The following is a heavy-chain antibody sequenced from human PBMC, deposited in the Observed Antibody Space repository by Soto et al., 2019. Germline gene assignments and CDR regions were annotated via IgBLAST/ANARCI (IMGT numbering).Heavy chain of an antibody. CDR2: IYWNDNK. V-gene: IGHV2-5*01. Sequence: SGPTLVNPTQTLTLTCTFSGFSLSTSGVGVGWISKPPGKALEWLALIYWNDNKRYSPSLKSRLTITKDTSKNQVVLTMTNMDPVDTATYYCARIRNTRGSGWYYFDYWGQGTLVTVSS. CDR3: ARIRNTRGSGWYYFDY. J-gene: IGHJ4*02. CDR1: GFSLSTSGVG. D-gene: IGHD6-19*01.